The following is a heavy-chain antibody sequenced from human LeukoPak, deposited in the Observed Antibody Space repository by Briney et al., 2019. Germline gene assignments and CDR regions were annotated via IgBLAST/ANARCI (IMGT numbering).Heavy chain of an antibody. J-gene: IGHJ4*02. Sequence: GGYRQISCKGSGYSFANYWISWVRQMPGKGLEWMGRIDTSDSYTNYSPSFQGHVTISADRSISTAYLQWSSLKASDTAMYYCARHPTVASSIDYWGQGTLVTVSS. D-gene: IGHD4-11*01. V-gene: IGHV5-10-1*01. CDR1: GYSFANYW. CDR3: ARHPTVASSIDY. CDR2: IDTSDSYT.